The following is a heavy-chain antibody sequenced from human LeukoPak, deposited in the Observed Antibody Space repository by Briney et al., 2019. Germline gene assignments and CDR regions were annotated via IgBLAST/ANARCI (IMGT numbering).Heavy chain of an antibody. J-gene: IGHJ5*02. V-gene: IGHV3-74*01. CDR1: GFTFSSYW. CDR3: ARDRNWNFLPEFDP. CDR2: INSDGSST. D-gene: IGHD1-7*01. Sequence: GGSLRLSRAASGFTFSSYWMHWVRQAPGKGLVWVSRINSDGSSTTYADSVKGRFTISRDNAKNTLYLQMNSLRAEDTAVYYCARDRNWNFLPEFDPWGQGTLVTVSS.